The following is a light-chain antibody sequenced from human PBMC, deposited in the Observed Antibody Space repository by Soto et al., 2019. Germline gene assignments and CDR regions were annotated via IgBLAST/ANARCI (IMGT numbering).Light chain of an antibody. V-gene: IGKV3-15*01. J-gene: IGKJ5*01. CDR1: QSVSIN. CDR3: QQYNNWPPIT. CDR2: GAS. Sequence: EIVLADSSATLSVFPGERAPLSFRASQSVSINLAWYQQKPGQAPRLLIYGASTRATGIPARFSGSGSGTEFTLTISSLQSEDFAVYYCQQYNNWPPITFGQGTRLEIK.